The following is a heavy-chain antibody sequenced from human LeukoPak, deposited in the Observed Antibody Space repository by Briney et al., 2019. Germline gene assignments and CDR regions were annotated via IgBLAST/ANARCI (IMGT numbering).Heavy chain of an antibody. Sequence: SETLSLTCTVSGGSISSYYWSWIRQPPGKGLEWIGYIYYSGSTNYNPSLKSRVTISVDTSKNQFSLKLGSVTAADTAVYYCARQRGYSYLFDPWGQGTLVTVSS. CDR2: IYYSGST. CDR3: ARQRGYSYLFDP. D-gene: IGHD5-18*01. J-gene: IGHJ5*02. V-gene: IGHV4-59*01. CDR1: GGSISSYY.